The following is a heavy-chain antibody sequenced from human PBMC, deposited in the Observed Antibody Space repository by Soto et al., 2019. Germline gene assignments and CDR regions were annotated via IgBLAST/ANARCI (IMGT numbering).Heavy chain of an antibody. V-gene: IGHV4-39*01. CDR3: ARTFEDNNWFDP. CDR2: IYYSGST. CDR1: GGSISSSSYY. J-gene: IGHJ5*02. Sequence: LSLTCTVSGGSISSSSYYWGWIRQPPGKGLEWIGSIYYSGSTYYNPSLKSRVTISVDTSKNQFSLKLSSVTAADTAVYYCARTFEDNNWFDPWGQGTLVTV.